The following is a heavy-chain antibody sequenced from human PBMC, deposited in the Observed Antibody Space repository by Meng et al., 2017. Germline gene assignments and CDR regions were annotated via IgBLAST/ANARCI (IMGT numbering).Heavy chain of an antibody. V-gene: IGHV4-34*01. CDR3: AREQLWPTAGLDY. D-gene: IGHD5-18*01. CDR2: INHSGST. J-gene: IGHJ4*02. Sequence: QVQLQQGGGGLLKASGTLSLTCAVYGGSFSGYYWSWIRQPPGKGLEWIGEINHSGSTNYNPSLKSRVTISVDTSKNQFSLKLSSVTAADTAVYYCAREQLWPTAGLDYWGQGTLVTVSS. CDR1: GGSFSGYY.